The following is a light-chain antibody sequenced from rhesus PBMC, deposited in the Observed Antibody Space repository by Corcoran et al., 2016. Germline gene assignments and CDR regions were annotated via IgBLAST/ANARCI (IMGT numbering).Light chain of an antibody. V-gene: IGKV3-42*02. CDR3: QKYNDWPLT. Sequence: EIVMTQSPATLSLSPGERATLSCRASQSVGSTLAWYQQKPGQAPRLIIYYASSGATGIPDRFRGSGSGTEFTLTISSLDPEDVGVYYCQKYNDWPLTFGGGTKVEIK. J-gene: IGKJ4*01. CDR2: YAS. CDR1: QSVGST.